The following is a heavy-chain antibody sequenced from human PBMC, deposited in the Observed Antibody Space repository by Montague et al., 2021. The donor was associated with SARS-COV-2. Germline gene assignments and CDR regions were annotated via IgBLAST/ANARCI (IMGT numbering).Heavy chain of an antibody. J-gene: IGHJ4*02. Sequence: SETLFLTCSVSGCSTSNYYWTWIRQSPGKGLQWIGYIFYTGSKKFNPSLKTRVSMSLDASKNHFSLRLSAVTAADTARYYCARAQNICFIANCVNYFDLWGLGALVTVSS. CDR1: GCSTSNYY. CDR3: ARAQNICFIANCVNYFDL. V-gene: IGHV4-59*01. CDR2: IFYTGSK. D-gene: IGHD2-15*01.